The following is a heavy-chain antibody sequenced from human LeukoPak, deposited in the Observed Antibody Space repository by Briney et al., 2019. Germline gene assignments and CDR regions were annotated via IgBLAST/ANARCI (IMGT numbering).Heavy chain of an antibody. Sequence: GGPLRLSCAASGFSFNFFWMSWVRQAPGKGLEWVANIKEDGTEKHYVASVKGRFTISRDNGKKSLYLEMNRLRGEDTAVYYCARDSDKCRGCAFDIWGQGAMVTVSS. CDR2: IKEDGTEK. CDR1: GFSFNFFW. D-gene: IGHD1-26*01. J-gene: IGHJ3*02. CDR3: ARDSDKCRGCAFDI. V-gene: IGHV3-7*01.